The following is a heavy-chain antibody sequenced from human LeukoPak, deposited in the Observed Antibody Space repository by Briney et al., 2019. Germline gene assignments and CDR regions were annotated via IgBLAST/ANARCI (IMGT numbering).Heavy chain of an antibody. CDR2: MNPNSGNT. D-gene: IGHD3-10*01. J-gene: IGHJ6*02. Sequence: ASVKVSCKASGYTFTSYDINWVRQATGQGLEWMGWMNPNSGNTGYAQKFQGRVTITRDTSASTAYMELSSLRSEDTAVYYCARGEGTWFGELLYYYYGMDVWGQGTTVTVSS. CDR3: ARGEGTWFGELLYYYYGMDV. V-gene: IGHV1-8*01. CDR1: GYTFTSYD.